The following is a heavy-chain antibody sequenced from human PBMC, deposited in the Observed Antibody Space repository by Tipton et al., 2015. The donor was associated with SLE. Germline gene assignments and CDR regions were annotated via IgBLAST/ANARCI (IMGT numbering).Heavy chain of an antibody. CDR1: GYTFISYD. CDR2: MNPNSGDT. J-gene: IGHJ3*02. Sequence: QLVQSGAEVKKPGASVKVSCKASGYTFISYDLNWVRQAPGQGLEWLGWMNPNSGDTGYAQRFQDRVTLTRSTSVSTAYLELTSLTFEDTAVYYCARATDYLNAFDIWGQGTLVTVSS. D-gene: IGHD4-11*01. CDR3: ARATDYLNAFDI. V-gene: IGHV1-8*01.